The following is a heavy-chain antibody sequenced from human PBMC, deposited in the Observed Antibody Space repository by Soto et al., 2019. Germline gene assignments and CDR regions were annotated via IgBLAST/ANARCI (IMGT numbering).Heavy chain of an antibody. V-gene: IGHV6-1*01. CDR3: ARGRWSTIDF. D-gene: IGHD2-15*01. Sequence: SQTLSLTCAVSGDSVSSNNIAWNWLRQSPWRGLEWLGRTYYRSKWYNEYAVSVRSRITINLDTSKNQFSLQLNSVTPEDTAVYYCARGRWSTIDFWRQGAQVTVSS. CDR2: TYYRSKWYN. J-gene: IGHJ4*02. CDR1: GDSVSSNNIA.